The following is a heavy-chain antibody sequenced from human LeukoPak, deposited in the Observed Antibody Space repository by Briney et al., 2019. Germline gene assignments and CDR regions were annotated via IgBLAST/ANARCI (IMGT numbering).Heavy chain of an antibody. D-gene: IGHD3-10*01. CDR2: LYSSGYS. Sequence: GGSLTLSCAASGFSVSSNYMSWVRQAPGKGLEWVSVLYSSGYSKYADSVKGRFSISRDNSENTLSLQMNSLRAEDAAVYYCARGLPGYEFGLRGALFDHWGQGTLVTVSS. CDR1: GFSVSSNY. CDR3: ARGLPGYEFGLRGALFDH. J-gene: IGHJ4*02. V-gene: IGHV3-66*01.